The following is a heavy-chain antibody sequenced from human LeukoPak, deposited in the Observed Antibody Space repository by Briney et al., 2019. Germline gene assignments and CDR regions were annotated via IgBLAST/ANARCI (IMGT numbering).Heavy chain of an antibody. D-gene: IGHD5-18*01. CDR2: IYYSGST. CDR3: ATGSAMEKVDY. Sequence: SQTLSLTSTVSGGSISSDNYYWIWIRQPAGKGLERIGSIYYSGSTYYNPSLKSRVTISVDTSKNQFSLKLSSVTAADTAVYYCATGSAMEKVDYWGQGTLVTVSS. CDR1: GGSISSDNYY. V-gene: IGHV4-39*07. J-gene: IGHJ4*02.